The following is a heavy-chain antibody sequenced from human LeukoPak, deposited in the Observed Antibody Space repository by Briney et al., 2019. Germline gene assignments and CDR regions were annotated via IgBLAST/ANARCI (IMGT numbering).Heavy chain of an antibody. V-gene: IGHV1-8*01. D-gene: IGHD3-3*01. CDR3: ARVVGPGGILEGAFDI. CDR2: MNPNSGNT. Sequence: ASVKVSCKASGYTFTSYDIHWVRQATGQGLAWMGWMNPNSGNTGYAQKFQGRVTMTRNTSISTAYMELSSLRSEDTAVYYCARVVGPGGILEGAFDIWGQGTMVTVSS. J-gene: IGHJ3*02. CDR1: GYTFTSYD.